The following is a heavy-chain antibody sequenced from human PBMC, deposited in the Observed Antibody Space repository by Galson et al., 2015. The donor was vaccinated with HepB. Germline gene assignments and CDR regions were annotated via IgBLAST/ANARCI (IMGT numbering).Heavy chain of an antibody. CDR3: AREARPIWEVVPAANGFDP. CDR2: ISNSGTTI. J-gene: IGHJ5*02. D-gene: IGHD2-2*01. Sequence: SLRLSCAASGFTFSTYSMNWVRQAPGKGLEWVSYISNSGTTIYYADSVKGRFTISRDNAENSLYLQMNSLRDEDTAVYYCAREARPIWEVVPAANGFDPWGQGTLVTVSS. V-gene: IGHV3-48*02. CDR1: GFTFSTYS.